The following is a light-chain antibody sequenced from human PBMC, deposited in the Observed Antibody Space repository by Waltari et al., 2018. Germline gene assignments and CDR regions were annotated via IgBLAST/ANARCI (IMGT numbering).Light chain of an antibody. Sequence: SYELTQPPSVSLSPGKTARITCGGDNVGSNNVNWYQQKAAQAPVLVIFYDSDRPSGIPERFSGSTSGNTATLTISGVEAGDEADYYCQVWDSSSAHPVLFGGGTRLTVL. J-gene: IGLJ2*01. CDR2: YDS. CDR3: QVWDSSSAHPVL. CDR1: NVGSNN. V-gene: IGLV3-21*01.